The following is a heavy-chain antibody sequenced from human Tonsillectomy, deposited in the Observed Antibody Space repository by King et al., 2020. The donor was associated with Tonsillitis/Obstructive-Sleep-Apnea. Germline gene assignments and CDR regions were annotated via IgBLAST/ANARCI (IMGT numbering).Heavy chain of an antibody. CDR2: ISGDGVST. CDR3: AKDKKGAIRGVSSFDY. V-gene: IGHV3-43*02. Sequence: VQLVESGGGVVQPGGSLRLSCAASGFTFDDYAMHWVCQAPGKGLEWVSLISGDGVSTYYADSVKGRFTISRDNSKNSLYLQMNSLRTEDTALYYCAKDKKGAIRGVSSFDYWGQGTLVTVSS. CDR1: GFTFDDYA. D-gene: IGHD2-21*01. J-gene: IGHJ4*02.